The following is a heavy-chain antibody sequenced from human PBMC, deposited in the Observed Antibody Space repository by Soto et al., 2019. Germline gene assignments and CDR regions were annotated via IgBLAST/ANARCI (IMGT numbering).Heavy chain of an antibody. CDR2: MHYSGST. Sequence: QLQLQESGPGLVKPSETLSLTCTVSGGSFSSSTHYWGWIRQTPGKGLEWIGIMHYSGSTYFNPSLKSRVTIFIDTSKNQFSLKLSSVTAADTALYFCATYSSSSGWFDPWGQGTLVTVSS. CDR3: ATYSSSSGWFDP. V-gene: IGHV4-39*01. CDR1: GGSFSSSTHY. D-gene: IGHD6-6*01. J-gene: IGHJ5*02.